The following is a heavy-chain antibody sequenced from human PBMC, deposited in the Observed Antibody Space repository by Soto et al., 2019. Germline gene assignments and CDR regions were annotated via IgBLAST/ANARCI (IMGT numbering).Heavy chain of an antibody. CDR1: GGSISSGGYY. V-gene: IGHV4-31*03. J-gene: IGHJ4*02. CDR3: ASLKDYYFHF. Sequence: QVQLQESGPGLVKPSQTLSLTCTVSGGSISSGGYYWSWIRQHPEKGLEWIGYISSNGITYYNPSRESRFTISWDTSKNQVSLMLPSVTAADTAVYYCASLKDYYFHFWGQGTLVTVSS. CDR2: ISSNGIT.